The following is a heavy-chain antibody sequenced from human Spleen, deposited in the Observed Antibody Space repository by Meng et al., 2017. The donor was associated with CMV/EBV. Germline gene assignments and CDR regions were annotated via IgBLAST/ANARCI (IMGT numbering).Heavy chain of an antibody. D-gene: IGHD7-27*01. CDR3: ARDLITGDYYFDY. CDR1: GYTFSTYG. CDR2: ISAYNGHT. Sequence: KASGYTFSTYGISWVRQAPGQGLEWMGWISAYNGHTNYAQKLQGRVTMTRDTSISTAYMELSRLRSDDTAVYYCARDLITGDYYFDYWGQGTLVTVSS. V-gene: IGHV1-18*01. J-gene: IGHJ4*02.